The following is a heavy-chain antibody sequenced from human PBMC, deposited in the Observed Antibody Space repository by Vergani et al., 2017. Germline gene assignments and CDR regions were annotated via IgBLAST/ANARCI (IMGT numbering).Heavy chain of an antibody. Sequence: EVQLVESGGGLVKPWGSLRLSCAASGFTFSSYSMNWVRQAPGKGLEWVSSISSSSSYIYYADSVKGRFTISRDNAKNSLYLQMNSLRAEDTAVYYCASPSTTVSPDYWGQGTLVTVSS. CDR2: ISSSSSYI. CDR1: GFTFSSYS. V-gene: IGHV3-21*01. CDR3: ASPSTTVSPDY. J-gene: IGHJ4*02. D-gene: IGHD4-17*01.